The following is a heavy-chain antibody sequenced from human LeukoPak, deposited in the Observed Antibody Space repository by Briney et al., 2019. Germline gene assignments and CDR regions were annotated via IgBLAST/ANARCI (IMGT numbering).Heavy chain of an antibody. J-gene: IGHJ4*02. CDR3: AKDSSGYYHALDY. D-gene: IGHD3-22*01. CDR1: GFTFSSST. V-gene: IGHV3-23*01. CDR2: ISGSGGST. Sequence: TGGSLRLSCVASGFTFSSSTMNWVRQAPGKGLEWVSAISGSGGSTYYADSVKGRFTISRDNSKNTLYLQMNSLRAEDTAVYYCAKDSSGYYHALDYWGQGTLVTVSS.